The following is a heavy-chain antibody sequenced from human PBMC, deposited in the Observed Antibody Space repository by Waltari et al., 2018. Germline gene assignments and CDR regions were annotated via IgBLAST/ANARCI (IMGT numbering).Heavy chain of an antibody. CDR1: GYTFTGYY. D-gene: IGHD3-9*01. V-gene: IGHV1-2*02. CDR3: ARIVHDHDILTGYYYYYYMDV. J-gene: IGHJ6*03. CDR2: INPHTGGT. Sequence: QVQLVQSGAEVKRPGASVKVSCKASGYTFTGYYIHWVRQAPGQGLEWMGWINPHTGGTNYAQRFQGRVTMTRDTSINTAYMELISLRSYDTAVFYCARIVHDHDILTGYYYYYYMDVWGKGTTVTVSS.